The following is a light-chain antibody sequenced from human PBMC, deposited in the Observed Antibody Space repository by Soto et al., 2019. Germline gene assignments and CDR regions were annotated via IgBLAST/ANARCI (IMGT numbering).Light chain of an antibody. CDR3: SSYTSSTSYV. CDR2: DVS. CDR1: SSDVGGYNY. V-gene: IGLV2-14*01. Sequence: QSVLAQPAVVTECAGQSTPIPCTGTSSDVGGYNYVSWYQQHPGKAPKLMIYDVSNRPSGVSNRFSGSKSGNTASLTISGLQAEDEADYYCSSYTSSTSYVFGTGTKVTVL. J-gene: IGLJ1*01.